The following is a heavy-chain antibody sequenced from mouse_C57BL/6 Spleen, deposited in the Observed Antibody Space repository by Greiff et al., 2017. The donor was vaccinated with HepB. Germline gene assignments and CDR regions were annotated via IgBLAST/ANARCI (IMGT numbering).Heavy chain of an antibody. CDR3: ATLNYYGSSYFDY. D-gene: IGHD1-1*01. CDR1: GYSFTGYF. CDR2: INPYNGDT. J-gene: IGHJ2*01. Sequence: VHVKQSGPELVKPGDSVKISCKASGYSFTGYFMNWVMQSHGKSLEWIGRINPYNGDTFYNQKFKGKATLTVDKSSSTAHMELRSLTSEDSAVYYCATLNYYGSSYFDYWGQGTTLTVSS. V-gene: IGHV1-20*01.